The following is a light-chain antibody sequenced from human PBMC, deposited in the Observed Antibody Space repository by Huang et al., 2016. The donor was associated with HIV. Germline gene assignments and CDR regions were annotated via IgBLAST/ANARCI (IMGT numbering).Light chain of an antibody. V-gene: IGKV3-11*01. Sequence: EIVLTQSPATLSLSPGGRATLSCRASQNISSFLAWYQQGAGQAPRLLSYVASKRATGIPARFSGSGSGTDFTLTINNLEPGDFAVYYCQQRFTFGPGTKVDIK. CDR3: QQRFT. J-gene: IGKJ3*01. CDR1: QNISSF. CDR2: VAS.